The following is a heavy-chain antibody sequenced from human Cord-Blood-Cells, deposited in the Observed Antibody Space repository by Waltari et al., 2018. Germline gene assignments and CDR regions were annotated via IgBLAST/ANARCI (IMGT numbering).Heavy chain of an antibody. J-gene: IGHJ3*02. CDR3: AKDLRSDPDAFDI. CDR1: GFTFSSYG. CDR2: ISYDGSNN. Sequence: QVQLVEFGGGVVQHGRSLRLSCAASGFTFSSYGMHWVRPAPGKGLGCVALISYDGSNNNYADSVKGRFTISRDNSTNTLYLQMNSLRAEDTAVYYCAKDLRSDPDAFDIWGQGTMVTVSS. D-gene: IGHD6-19*01. V-gene: IGHV3-30*18.